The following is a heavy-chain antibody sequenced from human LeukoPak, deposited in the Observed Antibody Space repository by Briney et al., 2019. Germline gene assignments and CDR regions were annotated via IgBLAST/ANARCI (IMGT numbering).Heavy chain of an antibody. CDR2: INHSGST. CDR3: ARGSYYYGSGSYYNQGAPLNWFDP. Sequence: NPSETLSLTCAVYGGSFSGYYWSWLRQPPGKGLEWIGEINHSGSTNYNPSLKSRVTISVDTSKNPFSLKLSSVTAADTAVYYCARGSYYYGSGSYYNQGAPLNWFDPWGQGTLVTVSS. J-gene: IGHJ5*02. D-gene: IGHD3-10*01. CDR1: GGSFSGYY. V-gene: IGHV4-34*01.